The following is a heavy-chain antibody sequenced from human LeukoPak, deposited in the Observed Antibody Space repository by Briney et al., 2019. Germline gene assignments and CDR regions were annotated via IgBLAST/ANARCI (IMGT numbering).Heavy chain of an antibody. V-gene: IGHV3-30*02. D-gene: IGHD6-13*01. CDR1: GFTFSSYG. J-gene: IGHJ5*02. Sequence: GGSLRLSCAASGFTFSSYGMHWVRQAPGKGLEWVAFIRYDGSNKYYADSVKGRFTISRDNSKNTLYLQMNSLRAEDTAVYYCAKALGIAAAGHFVDPGGRGTLVTVSS. CDR3: AKALGIAAAGHFVDP. CDR2: IRYDGSNK.